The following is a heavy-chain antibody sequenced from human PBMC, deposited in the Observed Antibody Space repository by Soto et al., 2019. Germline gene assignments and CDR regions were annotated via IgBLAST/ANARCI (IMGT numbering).Heavy chain of an antibody. Sequence: SETLSLTCTVSGGSISSGDYYWSWIRQPPGKGLEWIGYIYYSGSTYYNPSLKSRVTISVDTSKNQFSLKLSSVTAADTAVYYCARVRAIAASRPVFDYWGQGTLVTVSS. CDR2: IYYSGST. CDR3: ARVRAIAASRPVFDY. J-gene: IGHJ4*02. D-gene: IGHD6-6*01. V-gene: IGHV4-30-4*01. CDR1: GGSISSGDYY.